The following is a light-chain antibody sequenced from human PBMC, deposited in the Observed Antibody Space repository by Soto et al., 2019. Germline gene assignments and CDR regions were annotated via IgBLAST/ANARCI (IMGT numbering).Light chain of an antibody. J-gene: IGKJ1*01. CDR3: QQYNNWPRT. CDR2: DAY. CDR1: QSVSRN. V-gene: IGKV3-15*01. Sequence: EIVLTKSPGTLSLSPGERATLSCRASQSVSRNVAWYQQTRGQASRLLMFDAYTRATGIPARFSGSGSGTEFTLTISSLQSEDSAIYYCQQYNNWPRTFGQGTTVDIK.